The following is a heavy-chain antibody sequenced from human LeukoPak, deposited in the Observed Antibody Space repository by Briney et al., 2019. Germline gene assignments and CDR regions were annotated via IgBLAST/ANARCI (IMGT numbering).Heavy chain of an antibody. V-gene: IGHV4-59*01. CDR2: VFYSGST. CDR3: AGYQRTGLSATGLDY. D-gene: IGHD4-17*01. Sequence: PSETLSLTCTVSGGSINYDYWSWIRQPPGKGLEWIGYVFYSGSTNYSPSLRGRVTMSVDTSKNQSSLRLSSLTASDTAVYYCAGYQRTGLSATGLDYWGQGILVTVSS. CDR1: GGSINYDY. J-gene: IGHJ4*02.